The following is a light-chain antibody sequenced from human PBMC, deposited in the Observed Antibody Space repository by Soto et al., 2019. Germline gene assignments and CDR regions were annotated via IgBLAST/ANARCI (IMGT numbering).Light chain of an antibody. CDR2: GTS. V-gene: IGKV3-20*01. J-gene: IGKJ1*01. CDR3: QQYGSSPQT. CDR1: QSVSSY. Sequence: EIVLTQSPATLSLSTGERATHSCRASQSVSSYLAWYQQKPGQAPRLLIHGTSSRATGIPDRFSGSGSGTDFTLTISRLEPEDFAVYYCQQYGSSPQTFGQGTKVDIK.